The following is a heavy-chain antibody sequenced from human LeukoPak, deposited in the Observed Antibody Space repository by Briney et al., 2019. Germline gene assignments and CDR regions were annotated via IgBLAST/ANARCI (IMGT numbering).Heavy chain of an antibody. J-gene: IGHJ6*02. D-gene: IGHD3-10*01. V-gene: IGHV3-30-3*01. CDR1: GFTFSNFF. CDR2: MSYDGTKK. CDR3: ARDKGIRGLIMHGMDG. Sequence: GGSLRLSCAASGFTFSNFFMHCVRQAPGRGLEWVAVMSYDGTKKYYADSVKGRFTISRDNSKNTLYLQMNSLTSGDTAVYSCARDKGIRGLIMHGMDGWGQGTTVAASS.